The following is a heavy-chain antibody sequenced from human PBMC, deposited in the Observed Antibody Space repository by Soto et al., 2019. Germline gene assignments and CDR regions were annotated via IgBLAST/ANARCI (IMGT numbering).Heavy chain of an antibody. D-gene: IGHD4-17*01. Sequence: QVQLQESGPGLVKPSETLSLTCTVSGGSISSYYWSWIRQPPGKGLEWIGYIYYSGSTNYNPSLKSRVTISVDTSKNQFSLKLSSLTAADTAVYYCARDRHDYGDFTFDYWGQGTLVTVSS. V-gene: IGHV4-59*01. CDR1: GGSISSYY. CDR2: IYYSGST. CDR3: ARDRHDYGDFTFDY. J-gene: IGHJ4*02.